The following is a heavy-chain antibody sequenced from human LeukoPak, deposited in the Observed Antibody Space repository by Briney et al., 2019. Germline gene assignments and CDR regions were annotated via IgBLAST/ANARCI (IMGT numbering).Heavy chain of an antibody. D-gene: IGHD6-19*01. V-gene: IGHV3-30*02. CDR1: GFTFSSYG. J-gene: IGHJ4*02. CDR3: AKEMGQWMATDY. CDR2: MPYDGSNT. Sequence: GGSLRLSCAASGFTFSSYGMHWVRQAPGKGLEWVAFMPYDGSNTYYVDSVKGRFTISRDNSKNTLFLQMNSLRAEDTAVYHCAKEMGQWMATDYWGQGTLVTVSS.